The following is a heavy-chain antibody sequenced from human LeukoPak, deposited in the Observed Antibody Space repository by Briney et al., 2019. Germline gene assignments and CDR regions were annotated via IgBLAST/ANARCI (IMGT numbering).Heavy chain of an antibody. CDR1: GFTFSGYA. CDR2: IKQDGSEK. D-gene: IGHD3-9*01. J-gene: IGHJ4*02. CDR3: ATGLYYFDY. Sequence: GGSLRLSCAASGFTFSGYAMSWVRQAPGKGLEWVANIKQDGSEKYYVDSVKGRFTISRDNAKNSLYLQMNSLRAEDTAVYYCATGLYYFDYWGQGTLVTVSS. V-gene: IGHV3-7*01.